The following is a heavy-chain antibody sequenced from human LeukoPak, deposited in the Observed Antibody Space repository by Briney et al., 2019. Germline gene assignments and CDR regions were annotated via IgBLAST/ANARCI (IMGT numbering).Heavy chain of an antibody. CDR3: TTYGSGRKFDY. D-gene: IGHD3-10*01. CDR2: IESKTDGGTT. Sequence: PGGSHRLSCAASGFSFSDAWMSWVRQIPGKGLEWVGRIESKTDGGTTDYAAPVKGRFTISRDDSTNTLYLQMNSLKSEDTAVYYCTTYGSGRKFDYWGQGILVTVSS. J-gene: IGHJ4*02. CDR1: GFSFSDAW. V-gene: IGHV3-15*04.